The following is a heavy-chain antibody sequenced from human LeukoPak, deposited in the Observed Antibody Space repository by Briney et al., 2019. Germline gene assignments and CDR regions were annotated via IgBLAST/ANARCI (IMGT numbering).Heavy chain of an antibody. CDR1: GFTFSSYG. V-gene: IGHV3-23*01. CDR3: AKRVSGIGYYGSGSSYYFDY. Sequence: QTGGSLRLSCAASGFTFSSYGMSWVRQAPGKGLEWVSAISGSGGSTYYADSVKGRFTISRDNSKNTLYLQMNSLRAEDTAVYYCAKRVSGIGYYGSGSSYYFDYWGQGTLVTVSS. CDR2: ISGSGGST. J-gene: IGHJ4*02. D-gene: IGHD3-10*01.